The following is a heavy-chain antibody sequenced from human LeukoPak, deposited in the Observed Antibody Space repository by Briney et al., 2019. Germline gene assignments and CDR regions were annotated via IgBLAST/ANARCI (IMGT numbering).Heavy chain of an antibody. CDR3: ARSSPFWSGYYTSYYYGMDV. V-gene: IGHV4-34*01. D-gene: IGHD3-3*01. CDR1: GGSFSGYY. J-gene: IGHJ6*02. CDR2: INHSGST. Sequence: ASETLSLTCAVYGGSFSGYYWSWIRQPPGKGLEWIGEINHSGSTNYNPSLKSRVTISVDTSKNQFSLKLSSVTAADTAVYYCARSSPFWSGYYTSYYYGMDVWGQGTTVTVSS.